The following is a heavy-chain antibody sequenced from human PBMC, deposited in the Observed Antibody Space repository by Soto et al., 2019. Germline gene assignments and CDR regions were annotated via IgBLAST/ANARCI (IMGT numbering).Heavy chain of an antibody. CDR3: ARDVLYGDFRD. D-gene: IGHD4-17*01. Sequence: QTGGSLRLSCAGSGFRFSDYGMSWVRQAPGKGLEWVSDISYSGGSTYYADSVKGRFTISRDNSKNTLYLQMNSLRVEDTAVYYCARDVLYGDFRDWGQGTLVTVSS. CDR1: GFRFSDYG. CDR2: ISYSGGST. V-gene: IGHV3-23*01. J-gene: IGHJ1*01.